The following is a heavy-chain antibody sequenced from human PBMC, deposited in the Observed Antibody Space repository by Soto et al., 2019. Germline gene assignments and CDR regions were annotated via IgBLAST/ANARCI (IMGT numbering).Heavy chain of an antibody. CDR1: GYTFTSYG. V-gene: IGHV1-18*01. CDR3: ARDPAVAGTSPLSDY. D-gene: IGHD6-19*01. CDR2: ISAYNGNT. J-gene: IGHJ4*02. Sequence: VASVKVSCKASGYTFTSYGISWVRQAPGQGLEWMGWISAYNGNTNYAQKLQGRVTMTTDTSTSTAYMELRSLRSDDTAVYYCARDPAVAGTSPLSDYWGQGTLVTVSS.